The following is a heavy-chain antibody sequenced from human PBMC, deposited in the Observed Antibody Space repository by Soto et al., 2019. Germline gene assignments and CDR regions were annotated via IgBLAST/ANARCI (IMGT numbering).Heavy chain of an antibody. Sequence: PGGALRLSCAASGFTFSSYDMHWVRPATGKGLEWVSAIGTAGDTYYPGSVKGRFTISRENAKNSLYLQMNSLRAGDTAVYYCARAISGYSSSWYRIYYYGMDVWGQGTTVTVSS. CDR3: ARAISGYSSSWYRIYYYGMDV. CDR2: IGTAGDT. CDR1: GFTFSSYD. V-gene: IGHV3-13*01. D-gene: IGHD6-13*01. J-gene: IGHJ6*02.